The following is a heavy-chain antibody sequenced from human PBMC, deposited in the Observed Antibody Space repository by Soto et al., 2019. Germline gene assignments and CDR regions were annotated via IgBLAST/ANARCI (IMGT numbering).Heavy chain of an antibody. V-gene: IGHV4-39*01. Sequence: SETLSLTCIVSGFSITRRNYYWAWVPQSPGKGLEWLPSIYYSGSTYSTYNPSRRSRVTTSVDTTKTQFFLTMNSVTAADTAIYFCARHYLPSRPSGEGPRWFEPWGTGIRVTVSS. CDR3: ARHYLPSRPSGEGPRWFEP. CDR1: GFSITRRNYY. J-gene: IGHJ5*02. D-gene: IGHD3-10*01. CDR2: IYYSGST.